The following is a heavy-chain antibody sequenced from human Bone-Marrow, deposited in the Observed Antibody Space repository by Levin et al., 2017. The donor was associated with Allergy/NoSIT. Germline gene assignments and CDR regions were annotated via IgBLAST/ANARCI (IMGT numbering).Heavy chain of an antibody. D-gene: IGHD2-2*01. V-gene: IGHV1-69*04. CDR2: IIPILGIA. Sequence: SVKVSCKASGGTFSSYAISWVRQAPGQGLEWMGRIIPILGIANYAQKFQGRVTITADKSTSTAYMELSSLRSEDTAVYYCARTEDIVVVPAAGGWFDPWGQGTLVTVSS. CDR3: ARTEDIVVVPAAGGWFDP. CDR1: GGTFSSYA. J-gene: IGHJ5*02.